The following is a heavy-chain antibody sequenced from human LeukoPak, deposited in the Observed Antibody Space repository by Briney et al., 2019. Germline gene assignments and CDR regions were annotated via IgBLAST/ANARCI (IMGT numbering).Heavy chain of an antibody. D-gene: IGHD3-22*01. Sequence: SQTLSLTCTVSGGSISSGGYYWSWIRQHPGKGLEWIGYTYYSGSTYYNPSLKSRVTISVDTSKNQFSLKLSSVTAADTAVYYCARVRRGYYYDSSGYLPFGGFDYWGQGTLVTVSS. V-gene: IGHV4-31*03. CDR3: ARVRRGYYYDSSGYLPFGGFDY. CDR1: GGSISSGGYY. CDR2: TYYSGST. J-gene: IGHJ4*02.